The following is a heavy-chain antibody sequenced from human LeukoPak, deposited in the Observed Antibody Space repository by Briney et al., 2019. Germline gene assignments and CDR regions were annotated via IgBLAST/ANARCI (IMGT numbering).Heavy chain of an antibody. CDR1: GGTFSSYA. J-gene: IGHJ4*02. CDR2: IIPIFGTA. V-gene: IGHV1-69*05. Sequence: SVKVSCKASGGTFSSYAVNWVRQAPGQGLEWMGRIIPIFGTANYAQKFQGRVTITTDESTSTAYMELSSLRSEDTAVYYCARGSRSSSWENDYWGQGTLVTVSS. D-gene: IGHD6-13*01. CDR3: ARGSRSSSWENDY.